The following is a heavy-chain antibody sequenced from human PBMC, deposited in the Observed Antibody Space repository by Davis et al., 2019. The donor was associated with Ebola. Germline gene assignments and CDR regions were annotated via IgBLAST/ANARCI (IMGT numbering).Heavy chain of an antibody. V-gene: IGHV3-64*02. J-gene: IGHJ4*02. Sequence: GESLKISCAASGFSVNDYTIHWVRQSPGKGLEYVSALGVNGGNTYYADSVRGRFTISRDNSKNTLYLQMNSLRAEDTAVYYCARDGRIAAAAQDLWGQGTLVTVSS. CDR3: ARDGRIAAAAQDL. CDR2: LGVNGGNT. D-gene: IGHD6-13*01. CDR1: GFSVNDYT.